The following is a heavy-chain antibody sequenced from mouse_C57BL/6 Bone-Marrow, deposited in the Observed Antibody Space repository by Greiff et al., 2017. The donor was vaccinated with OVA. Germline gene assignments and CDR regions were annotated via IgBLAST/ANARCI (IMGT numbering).Heavy chain of an antibody. CDR2: ISDGGSYT. J-gene: IGHJ1*03. V-gene: IGHV5-4*01. D-gene: IGHD1-1*01. CDR3: AGVLRYCDV. Sequence: EVQGVESGGGLVKPGGSLKLSCAASGFTFSSYAMSWVRPTPEKRLEWVATISDGGSYTYYPDNVKGRFTISRDNAKNNLYLQMSHLKSEDTAMYYCAGVLRYCDVWGTGTTVTVSS. CDR1: GFTFSSYA.